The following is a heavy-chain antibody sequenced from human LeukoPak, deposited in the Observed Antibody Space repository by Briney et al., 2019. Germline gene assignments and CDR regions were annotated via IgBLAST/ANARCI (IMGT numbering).Heavy chain of an antibody. D-gene: IGHD3-10*01. CDR3: AKALGTAHPGGY. CDR2: LSGSGGTT. Sequence: GGSLRLSCAASGFTFSTYGMSWVRQTPGKGLEWVSGLSGSGGTTNYADSVKGRFTISRDNSKNTLYLQMNSLRAEDTAVYYCAKALGTAHPGGYWGQGTLVTVPS. J-gene: IGHJ4*02. CDR1: GFTFSTYG. V-gene: IGHV3-23*01.